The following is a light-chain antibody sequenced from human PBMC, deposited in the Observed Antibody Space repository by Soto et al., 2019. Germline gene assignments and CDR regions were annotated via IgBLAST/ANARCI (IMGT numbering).Light chain of an antibody. Sequence: IVLTQSPATLSLSPGERATLSCRASPSVTNYLAWYQQKPGQAPRLLIYGAFNRAPGIPARFSGSGSGTDFTLTISSLEPEDFAVYYCQQRNIWPPVTFGQGTRLEIK. CDR3: QQRNIWPPVT. CDR2: GAF. CDR1: PSVTNY. V-gene: IGKV3-11*01. J-gene: IGKJ5*01.